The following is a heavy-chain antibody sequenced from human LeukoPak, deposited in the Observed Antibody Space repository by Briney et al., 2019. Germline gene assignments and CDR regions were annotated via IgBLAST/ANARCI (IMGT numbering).Heavy chain of an antibody. V-gene: IGHV4-31*03. CDR3: ARVDSSNLYDY. D-gene: IGHD6-13*01. J-gene: IGHJ4*02. Sequence: SETLSLTCTVSGGSISSGGYCWSWIRQHPGKGLEWIGYIYYSGSTYHNPSLKSRVTISVDTSKNQFSLKLSSVTAADTAVYCCARVDSSNLYDYWGQGILVTVSS. CDR2: IYYSGST. CDR1: GGSISSGGYC.